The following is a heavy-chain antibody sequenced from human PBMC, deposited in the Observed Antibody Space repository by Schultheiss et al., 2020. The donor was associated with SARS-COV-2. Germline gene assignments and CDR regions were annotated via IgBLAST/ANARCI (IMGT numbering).Heavy chain of an antibody. D-gene: IGHD3-9*01. CDR2: IKQDGSEK. J-gene: IGHJ3*02. CDR1: GFTFSSYW. CDR3: AKLPYDILTGNFDAFDI. V-gene: IGHV3-7*03. Sequence: GGSLRLSCAASGFTFSSYWMSWVRQAPGKGLEWVANIKQDGSEKYYVDSVKGRFTISRDNAKNSLYLQMNSLRAEDTALYYCAKLPYDILTGNFDAFDIWGQGTMVTVSS.